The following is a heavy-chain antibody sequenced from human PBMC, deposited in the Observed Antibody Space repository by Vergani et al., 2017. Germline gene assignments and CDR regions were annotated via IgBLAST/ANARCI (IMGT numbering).Heavy chain of an antibody. CDR1: GYSISSGYY. D-gene: IGHD3-10*01. J-gene: IGHJ6*02. CDR2: NYHSGST. Sequence: QVQLQESGPGLVKPSETLSLTCAVSGYSISSGYYWGWIRPPPGKGLEWIGMNYHSGSTYYNPSLKSRATISVDTSKNQFSLKLSSVTAADTAVYYCAGQSYGSGEGELDYDDGMDVWGQGTTVTVSS. CDR3: AGQSYGSGEGELDYDDGMDV. V-gene: IGHV4-38-2*01.